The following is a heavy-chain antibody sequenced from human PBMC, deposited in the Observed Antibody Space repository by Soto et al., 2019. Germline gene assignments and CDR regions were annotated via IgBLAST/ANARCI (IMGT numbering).Heavy chain of an antibody. CDR3: ARASTYGSPWYYGMDV. CDR2: IYSGGST. V-gene: IGHV3-53*02. CDR1: GFIVSSNY. Sequence: EVQLVETGGGLIQPGGSLRLSCAASGFIVSSNYMSWVRQGPGKGLEWVSVIYSGGSTYYADSVKGRCTISRDNSKNTLYLQMNSLSAEDTAVYYCARASTYGSPWYYGMDVWGQGTTVTVSS. D-gene: IGHD3-10*01. J-gene: IGHJ6*02.